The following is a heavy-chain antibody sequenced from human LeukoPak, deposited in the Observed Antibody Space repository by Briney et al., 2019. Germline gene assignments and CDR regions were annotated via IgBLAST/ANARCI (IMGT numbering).Heavy chain of an antibody. J-gene: IGHJ4*02. CDR3: AREIPLRALDY. Sequence: SETLSLTCTVSGGSISSSSYYWGWIRQPPGKGLEWIGSIYYSGSTYYNPSLKSRVTISVDTSKNQFSLKLSSVAAADTAVYYCAREIPLRALDYWGQGTLVTVSS. D-gene: IGHD3-10*01. V-gene: IGHV4-39*02. CDR2: IYYSGST. CDR1: GGSISSSSYY.